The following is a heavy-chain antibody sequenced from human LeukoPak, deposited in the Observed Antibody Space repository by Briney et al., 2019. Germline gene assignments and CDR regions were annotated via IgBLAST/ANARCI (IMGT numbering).Heavy chain of an antibody. CDR1: GDSISSGGYY. J-gene: IGHJ1*01. Sequence: PSETLSLTCTVSGDSISSGGYYWSWIRQHPGKGLEWIGYIYYSGSTYYNPSLKSRVTISVDTSKNQFSLKLSSVTAADTAVYYCARGGAARLHFQNWGQGTLVTVSS. D-gene: IGHD6-6*01. CDR3: ARGGAARLHFQN. CDR2: IYYSGST. V-gene: IGHV4-31*03.